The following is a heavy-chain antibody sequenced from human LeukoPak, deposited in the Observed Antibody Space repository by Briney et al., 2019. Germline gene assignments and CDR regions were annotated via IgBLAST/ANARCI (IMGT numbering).Heavy chain of an antibody. CDR2: ISSSSSYI. CDR3: ARDRSWTFDY. V-gene: IGHV3-21*01. J-gene: IGHJ4*02. D-gene: IGHD1-26*01. CDR1: GFTSSNAW. Sequence: GGSLRLSCAASGFTSSNAWMSWVRQAPGKGLEWVSSISSSSSYIYYADSVKGRFTISRDNAKNSLYLQMNSLRAEDTAVYYCARDRSWTFDYWGQGTLVTVSS.